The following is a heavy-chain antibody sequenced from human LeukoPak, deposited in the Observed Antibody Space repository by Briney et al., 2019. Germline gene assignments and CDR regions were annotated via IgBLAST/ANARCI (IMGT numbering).Heavy chain of an antibody. V-gene: IGHV3-43D*03. CDR1: GFTFDDYA. J-gene: IGHJ4*02. CDR2: ISWDGGST. Sequence: GGSLRLSCAASGFTFDDYAMHWVRQAPGKGLEWVSLISWDGGSTYYADSVKGRFTISRDNSKNSLYLQMNSLRAEDTALYYCAKDIGSSWQGPDYWGQGTLVTVSS. CDR3: AKDIGSSWQGPDY. D-gene: IGHD6-13*01.